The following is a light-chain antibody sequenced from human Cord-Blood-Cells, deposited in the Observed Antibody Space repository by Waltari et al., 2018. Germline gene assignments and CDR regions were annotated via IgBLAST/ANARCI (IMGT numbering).Light chain of an antibody. CDR1: QSVSSY. CDR3: QQRSNWPPLT. J-gene: IGKJ4*01. V-gene: IGKV3-11*01. Sequence: EIVLTQSPATLSLSPGERATLSCRASQSVSSYLAWYQQKPGQAPRLLIYDVSNRATGIPARFRGSGSGTDFTLTISSREPEDFAVYYCQQRSNWPPLTFGGGTKVEIK. CDR2: DVS.